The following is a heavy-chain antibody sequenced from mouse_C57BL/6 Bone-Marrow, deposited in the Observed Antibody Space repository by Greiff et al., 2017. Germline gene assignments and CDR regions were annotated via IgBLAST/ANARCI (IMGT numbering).Heavy chain of an antibody. CDR2: IDPSDSYT. V-gene: IGHV1-59*01. J-gene: IGHJ1*03. D-gene: IGHD1-1*01. Sequence: QVHVKQPGAELVRPGTSVKLSCKASGYTFTSYWMHWVKQRPGQGLEWIGVIDPSDSYTNYNQKFKGKATLTVDTSSSTAYMQLSSLTSEDSAVYYCAREDYYGGYWYFDVWGTGTTVTVSS. CDR3: AREDYYGGYWYFDV. CDR1: GYTFTSYW.